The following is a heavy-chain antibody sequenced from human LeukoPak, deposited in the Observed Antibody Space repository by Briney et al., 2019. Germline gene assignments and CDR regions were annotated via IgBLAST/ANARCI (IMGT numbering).Heavy chain of an antibody. CDR3: ARVVPAASRRFGWFDP. J-gene: IGHJ5*02. V-gene: IGHV4-4*07. CDR1: GGSISSYY. Sequence: SETLSLTCTVSGGSISSYYWSWIRQPAGKGLEWIGRIYTSGSTNYNPSLKSRVTMSVDTSKNQFSLQLRSVTAADTAVYYCARVVPAASRRFGWFDPWGQGTLVTVSS. CDR2: IYTSGST. D-gene: IGHD2-2*01.